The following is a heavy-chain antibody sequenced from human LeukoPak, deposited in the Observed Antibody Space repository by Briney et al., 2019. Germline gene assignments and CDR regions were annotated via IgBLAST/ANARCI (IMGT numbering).Heavy chain of an antibody. Sequence: SETLSLTCAVYGGSFSGYYWTWIRQSPGKGLEWIGEINPSGSTYYNPSLKSRFTISRDTSKNQISLRLSSVTAADTAVYYCARGRQEISMILVVMTGVSYYLDVWGKGTTVTVS. V-gene: IGHV4-34*01. CDR2: INPSGST. CDR3: ARGRQEISMILVVMTGVSYYLDV. D-gene: IGHD3-22*01. J-gene: IGHJ6*03. CDR1: GGSFSGYY.